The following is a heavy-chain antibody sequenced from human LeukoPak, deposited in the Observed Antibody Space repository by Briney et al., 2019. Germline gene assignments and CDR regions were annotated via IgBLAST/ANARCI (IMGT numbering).Heavy chain of an antibody. V-gene: IGHV5-51*01. CDR3: ARQWRASFDY. CDR2: IYPHDSDT. CDR1: GYSFPSYW. Sequence: GESLNISCKVSGYSFPSYWIGWVRQMPGKGLEWMGIIYPHDSDTRYSPSSQGQVTISADKSISTAYLQWSSLKASDTAIYYCARQWRASFDYWGQGTLVTVSS. D-gene: IGHD5-12*01. J-gene: IGHJ4*02.